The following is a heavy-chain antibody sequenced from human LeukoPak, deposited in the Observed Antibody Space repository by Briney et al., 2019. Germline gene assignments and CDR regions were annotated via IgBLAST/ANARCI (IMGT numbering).Heavy chain of an antibody. J-gene: IGHJ3*02. CDR1: GFTLSSYE. CDR3: ARDAYGSGSFYALDM. Sequence: PGGSLRLSCANSGFTLSSYEMNWVRQAPGKGLKWVSYIDTSGDYIYYADSVRGRFTISRDNTKNSLYLQMNTLRDEDTAVYYCARDAYGSGSFYALDMWGQGTMVTVSS. CDR2: IDTSGDYI. D-gene: IGHD3-10*01. V-gene: IGHV3-48*03.